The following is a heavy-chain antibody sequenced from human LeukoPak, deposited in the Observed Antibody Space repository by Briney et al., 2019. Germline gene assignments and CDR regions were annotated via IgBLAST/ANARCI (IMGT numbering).Heavy chain of an antibody. J-gene: IGHJ4*02. D-gene: IGHD3-22*01. CDR3: ARAPDVFYDSSCYVDY. Sequence: SETLSLTSTVSGGSISSYYWSWIRQPPGKGLEWIGYIYYSGSTNYNPSLKSRVTISVDTSKNQFSLKLSSVTAADTAVYYCARAPDVFYDSSCYVDYWGQGTLVTVSS. V-gene: IGHV4-59*01. CDR2: IYYSGST. CDR1: GGSISSYY.